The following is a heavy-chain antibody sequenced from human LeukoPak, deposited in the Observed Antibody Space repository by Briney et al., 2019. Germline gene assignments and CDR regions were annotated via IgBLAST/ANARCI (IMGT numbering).Heavy chain of an antibody. CDR1: GGSISSYY. CDR3: ARDGGYSYGLIPDY. D-gene: IGHD5-18*01. J-gene: IGHJ4*02. Sequence: PSETLSLICTVSGGSISSYYWSWIRQPAGKGLEWIGRIYTSGSTNYNPSPKSRVTMSVDTSKNQSSLKLSSVTAADTAVYYCARDGGYSYGLIPDYWGQGTLVTVSS. V-gene: IGHV4-4*07. CDR2: IYTSGST.